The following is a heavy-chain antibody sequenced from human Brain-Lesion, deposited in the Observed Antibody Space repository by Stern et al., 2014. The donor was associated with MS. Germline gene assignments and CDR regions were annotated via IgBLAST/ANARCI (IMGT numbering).Heavy chain of an antibody. V-gene: IGHV4-34*01. D-gene: IGHD2-21*01. CDR3: ARDVGGAFDY. J-gene: IGHJ4*02. Sequence: QVQLVQWGAGLLKPSETLSLTCGAYGGSFSGYYWTWIRQPPGKGLEWIGEINHSGRINYTPSLESRVTMSVDTSKHQLSLRLSSATAADTAVYYCARDVGGAFDYWGQGTLVTVSS. CDR1: GGSFSGYY. CDR2: INHSGRI.